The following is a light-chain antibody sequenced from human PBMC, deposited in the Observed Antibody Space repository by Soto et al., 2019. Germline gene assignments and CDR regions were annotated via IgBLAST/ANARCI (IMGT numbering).Light chain of an antibody. Sequence: EIILTQSPATLSVSPGGRATLSCRAGQTIGTNLVWYRQRPGQAPRLLIHGASARATGIPARFRGSGSGTEFTLTITNLQSEDFAVYYCQQYDNLPPWTFGQGTKVDIK. CDR2: GAS. CDR1: QTIGTN. CDR3: QQYDNLPPWT. V-gene: IGKV3-15*01. J-gene: IGKJ1*01.